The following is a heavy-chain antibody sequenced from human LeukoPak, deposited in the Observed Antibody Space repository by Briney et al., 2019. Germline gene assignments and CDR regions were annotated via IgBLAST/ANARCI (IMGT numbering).Heavy chain of an antibody. CDR3: ARGSHYSSSWYGAFDI. J-gene: IGHJ3*02. Sequence: ASVKVSCKASGGTFSSYAISWVRQAPGQGLEWMGRIIPILGIANYAQKFQGRVTITADKSTSTAYMELSSLRSEDTAVYYCARGSHYSSSWYGAFDIWGQGTMVTASS. CDR1: GGTFSSYA. D-gene: IGHD6-13*01. V-gene: IGHV1-69*04. CDR2: IIPILGIA.